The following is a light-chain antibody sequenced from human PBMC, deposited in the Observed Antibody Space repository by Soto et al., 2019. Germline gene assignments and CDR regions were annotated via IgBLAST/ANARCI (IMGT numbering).Light chain of an antibody. V-gene: IGLV2-14*01. CDR3: SSYTLRNTLVL. CDR1: SSDVGGYNF. J-gene: IGLJ3*02. Sequence: QSALTQPASVSGSPGQSITISCTGTSSDVGGYNFVPGYQQHPGKAPRLIIYEVSSRPSGVSYRFSGSKSGNTASLTISGLQAEDEADYYCSSYTLRNTLVLFGGGTKLTVL. CDR2: EVS.